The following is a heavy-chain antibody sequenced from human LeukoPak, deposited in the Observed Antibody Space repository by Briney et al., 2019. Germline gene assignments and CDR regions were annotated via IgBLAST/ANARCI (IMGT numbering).Heavy chain of an antibody. CDR3: ARVASPFRSSWFNWFDP. Sequence: ASVTVSCKVSAYSLTELSIHWVRQAPGKGLEWVGGFDPEDGEAIYAQKFQGRVTMTEDTSTDTAYMELSRLRSDDTAVYYCARVASPFRSSWFNWFDPWGQGTLVTVSS. CDR1: AYSLTELS. J-gene: IGHJ5*02. V-gene: IGHV1-24*01. D-gene: IGHD6-13*01. CDR2: FDPEDGEA.